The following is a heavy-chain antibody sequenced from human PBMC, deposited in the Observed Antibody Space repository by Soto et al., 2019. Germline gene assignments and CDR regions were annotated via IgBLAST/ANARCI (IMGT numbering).Heavy chain of an antibody. Sequence: ASVKVSCKASGYTFTSYDINWVRQATGQGLEWMGWMNPNSGNTGYAQKFQGRVTMTRNTSISTAYMELSSLRSEDTAVYYCARGRDGYNSYYFDYWGQGTLVTVYS. CDR1: GYTFTSYD. V-gene: IGHV1-8*01. CDR2: MNPNSGNT. J-gene: IGHJ4*02. CDR3: ARGRDGYNSYYFDY. D-gene: IGHD5-12*01.